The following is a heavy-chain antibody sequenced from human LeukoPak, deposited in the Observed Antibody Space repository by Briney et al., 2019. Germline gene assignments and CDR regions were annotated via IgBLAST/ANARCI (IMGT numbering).Heavy chain of an antibody. Sequence: GGSLRLSCAASGFTFSNAWMSWVRQAPGKGLEWVGRIKSKTDGGTTDYAAPVKGRFTISRDDSKNTLYLQMNSLKTEDTAVYYCTTDPELGYWYFDLWGRGTLVTVSS. CDR2: IKSKTDGGTT. CDR3: TTDPELGYWYFDL. J-gene: IGHJ2*01. V-gene: IGHV3-15*01. CDR1: GFTFSNAW. D-gene: IGHD7-27*01.